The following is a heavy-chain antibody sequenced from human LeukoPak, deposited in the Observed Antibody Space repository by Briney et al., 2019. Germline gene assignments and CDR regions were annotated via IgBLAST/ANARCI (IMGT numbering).Heavy chain of an antibody. Sequence: ASVKVSCKASGYTFTGYYMHWVRQAPGQGLEWMGWINPNSGGTNYAQKFQGRVTVTRDTSISTAYMELSRLRSDDTAVYYCARVAWLRDSFDYWGQGTLVTVSS. D-gene: IGHD5-12*01. CDR2: INPNSGGT. CDR3: ARVAWLRDSFDY. J-gene: IGHJ4*02. V-gene: IGHV1-2*02. CDR1: GYTFTGYY.